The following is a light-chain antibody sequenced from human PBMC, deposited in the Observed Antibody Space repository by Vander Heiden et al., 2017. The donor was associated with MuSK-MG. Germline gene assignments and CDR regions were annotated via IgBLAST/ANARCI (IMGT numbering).Light chain of an antibody. V-gene: IGLV3-1*01. CDR3: QAWDSSTFYV. J-gene: IGLJ1*01. CDR1: KLGDKY. Sequence: SYELTQPPSVSVSPGQTASITCSGDKLGDKYACWYQQKPGQSPVLVIYQDSKRPSGIPERFSGSNSGNTATLTISGTQAMDEADYYCQAWDSSTFYVFGTGTKVTGL. CDR2: QDS.